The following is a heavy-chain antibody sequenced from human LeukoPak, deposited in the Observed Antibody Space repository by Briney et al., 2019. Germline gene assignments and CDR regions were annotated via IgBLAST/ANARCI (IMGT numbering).Heavy chain of an antibody. Sequence: GGSLRLSCAASGFTFSSFNMHWVRQPAGQGLEWVSTIGTASDTYYPGSVEGRFTLSRDNAKNSLYLQMNSLTAGDTAVYYCARGPPRGKYYYMDVWGKGTTVTVSS. D-gene: IGHD1-1*01. V-gene: IGHV3-13*01. CDR2: IGTASDT. CDR1: GFTFSSFN. J-gene: IGHJ6*03. CDR3: ARGPPRGKYYYMDV.